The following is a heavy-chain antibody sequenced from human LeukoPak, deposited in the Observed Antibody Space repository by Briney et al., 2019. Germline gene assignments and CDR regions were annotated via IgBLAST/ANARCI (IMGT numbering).Heavy chain of an antibody. J-gene: IGHJ5*02. CDR3: AKTSTSGVGRWFDP. CDR1: GFTFDDYA. Sequence: GRSLRLSCAASGFTFDDYAMHWVRQAPGKGLEWVSGISWNSGSIGYADSVKGRFTISRDNAKNSLYLQMNSLRAEDTALYYCAKTSTSGVGRWFDPWGQGTLVTVSS. D-gene: IGHD3-3*01. CDR2: ISWNSGSI. V-gene: IGHV3-9*01.